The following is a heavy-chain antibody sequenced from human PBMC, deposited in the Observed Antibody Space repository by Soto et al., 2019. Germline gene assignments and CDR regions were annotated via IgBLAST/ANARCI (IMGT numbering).Heavy chain of an antibody. CDR2: INPSGGST. CDR1: GYTFTSYY. Sequence: GASVKVSCKASGYTFTSYYMHWVRQAPGQGLEWMGIINPSGGSTSYAQKFQGRVTMTRDTSTSTVYMELSSLRSEDTAVYYCASSSMASIVVGTTFDYWGQGTLVTVSS. J-gene: IGHJ4*02. CDR3: ASSSMASIVVGTTFDY. D-gene: IGHD3-22*01. V-gene: IGHV1-46*03.